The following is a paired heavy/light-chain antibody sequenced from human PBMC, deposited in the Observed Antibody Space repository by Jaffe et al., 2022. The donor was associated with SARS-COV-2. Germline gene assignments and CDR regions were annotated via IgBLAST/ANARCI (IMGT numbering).Heavy chain of an antibody. CDR1: RFTFNNYY. J-gene: IGHJ6*02. V-gene: IGHV3-11*01. CDR2: IDSGTTM. CDR3: VRGPRALTGKNCCYYGMDV. D-gene: IGHD3-9*01. Sequence: QMQLVESGGGLVQPGGSLTLSCAASRFTFNNYYMSWIRQAPGKGLEWVAYIDSGTTMYYADSVRGRFTISRDNTKSTLFLQMDSLGAEDTAVYYCVRGPRALTGKNCCYYGMDVWGQGTTVTVSS.
Light chain of an antibody. V-gene: IGKV2-28*01. Sequence: DIVMTQSPLSLPVTPGEPASISCRSSQSLLHSNGYDYLDWYLQKPGQSPQLLIYLGSSRASGVPDRFSGSGSGTDFTLKISRVEAEDVGVYYCMQALQTPGTFGGGTKVEIK. CDR1: QSLLHSNGYDY. CDR3: MQALQTPGT. J-gene: IGKJ4*01. CDR2: LGS.